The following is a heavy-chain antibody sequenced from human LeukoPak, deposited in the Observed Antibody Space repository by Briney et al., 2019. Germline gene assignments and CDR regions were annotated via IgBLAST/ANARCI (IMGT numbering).Heavy chain of an antibody. V-gene: IGHV4-30-4*01. Sequence: TLSLTSTLSLGSTSSGDYYWSWVRQPPGKGLEWIGYIYYIGSTYYHPSLRSPVTISVDTSKNQFSLKVSSVTAADTAVYYCARVHSATPSPLFDYWGQGTGVTVSS. CDR1: LGSTSSGDYY. D-gene: IGHD2-15*01. J-gene: IGHJ4*02. CDR3: ARVHSATPSPLFDY. CDR2: IYYIGST.